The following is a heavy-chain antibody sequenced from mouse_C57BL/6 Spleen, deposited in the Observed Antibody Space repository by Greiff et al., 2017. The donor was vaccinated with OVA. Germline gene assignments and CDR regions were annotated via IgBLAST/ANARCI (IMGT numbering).Heavy chain of an antibody. CDR2: IDPSDSYT. CDR1: GYTFTSYW. J-gene: IGHJ2*01. V-gene: IGHV1-69*01. Sequence: QVQLQQPGAELVMPGASVKLSCKASGYTFTSYWMHWVKQRPGQGLEWIGEIDPSDSYTNYNQKFKGKSTLTVDKSSSTAYMQLSSLTSEDSAVYYCARGDYDYLYYFDYWGQGTTLTVSS. CDR3: ARGDYDYLYYFDY. D-gene: IGHD2-4*01.